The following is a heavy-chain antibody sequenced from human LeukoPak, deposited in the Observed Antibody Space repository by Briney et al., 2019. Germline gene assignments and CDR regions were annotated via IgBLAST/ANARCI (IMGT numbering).Heavy chain of an antibody. CDR2: ISSSSSYI. CDR3: ARPGPYCSSTSCPSFDY. D-gene: IGHD2-2*01. Sequence: GGSLRLSCAASGFTFSSYSMNWVRQAPGKGLEGVSSISSSSSYIYYADSVKGRFTISRDNAKNSLYLQMNSLRAEETAVYYCARPGPYCSSTSCPSFDYCGQGNLVTVSS. V-gene: IGHV3-21*01. J-gene: IGHJ4*02. CDR1: GFTFSSYS.